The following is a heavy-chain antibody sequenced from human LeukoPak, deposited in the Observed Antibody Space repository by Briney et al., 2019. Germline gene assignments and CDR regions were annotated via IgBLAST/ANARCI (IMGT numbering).Heavy chain of an antibody. V-gene: IGHV3-21*01. CDR2: ISSSSSYI. Sequence: PGGSLRLSCAASGFTFSSYSMNWVRQAPGKGLEWVSSISSSSSYIYYADSVKGRFTISRDNAKNSLYLQMNSLRAEDTAVYYCARGGRTHNWNDEGVDYWGQGTLVTVSS. CDR1: GFTFSSYS. D-gene: IGHD1-20*01. J-gene: IGHJ4*02. CDR3: ARGGRTHNWNDEGVDY.